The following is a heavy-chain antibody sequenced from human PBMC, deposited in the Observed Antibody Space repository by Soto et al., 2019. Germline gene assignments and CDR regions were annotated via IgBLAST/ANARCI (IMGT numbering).Heavy chain of an antibody. Sequence: ASVKVSCKVSGYTHTELSMHWVRQAPGKGLEWMGGFDPEDGETIYAQKFQGRVTMTEDTSTDTAYMALSSLRSEDTAVYYCASSGGPPTRPYYYYYGMDVWGQGTTVTVS. CDR3: ASSGGPPTRPYYYYYGMDV. CDR1: GYTHTELS. J-gene: IGHJ6*02. CDR2: FDPEDGET. V-gene: IGHV1-24*01. D-gene: IGHD1-1*01.